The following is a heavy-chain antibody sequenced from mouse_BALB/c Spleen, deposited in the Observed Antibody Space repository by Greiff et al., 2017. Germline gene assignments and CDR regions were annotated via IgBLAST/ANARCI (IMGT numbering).Heavy chain of an antibody. CDR1: GDSITSGY. Sequence: EVMLVESGPSLVKPSQTLSLTCSVTGDSITSGYWNWIRKFPGNKLEYMGYISYSGSTYYNPSLKSRISITRDTSKNQYYLQLNSVTTEDTATYYCARSSTMITGAWFAYWGQGTLVTVSA. CDR2: ISYSGST. CDR3: ARSSTMITGAWFAY. D-gene: IGHD2-4*01. J-gene: IGHJ3*01. V-gene: IGHV3-8*02.